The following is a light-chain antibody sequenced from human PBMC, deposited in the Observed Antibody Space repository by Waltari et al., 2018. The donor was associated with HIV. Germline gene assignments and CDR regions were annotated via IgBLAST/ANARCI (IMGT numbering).Light chain of an antibody. CDR3: HHYNNWRET. J-gene: IGKJ1*01. V-gene: IGKV3-15*01. Sequence: EILMTQSPATLSVSPGERATLSCRASQSVNSNLAWYQQKPGHTPRLLIYGTSTRATDIPARFSGSGSGTEFTLTISSLHSEDFAVYYCHHYNNWRETFGQGTKVEIK. CDR2: GTS. CDR1: QSVNSN.